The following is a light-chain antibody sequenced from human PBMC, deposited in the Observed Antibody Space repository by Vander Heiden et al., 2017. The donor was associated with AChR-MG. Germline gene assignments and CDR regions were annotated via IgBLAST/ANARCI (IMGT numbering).Light chain of an antibody. J-gene: IGLJ3*02. V-gene: IGLV2-14*01. CDR3: STYTASSRQGV. CDR2: EVS. CDR1: SDDFGDSNY. Sequence: QSALTQPACVSGSPGQPIILSCTGTSDDFGDSNYVSWYQQHPAKAPKLLIDEVSNRPSGVSSRFFGSKSDNTDSLTISGLQAEDEADYYCSTYTASSRQGVFGGGTKLTVL.